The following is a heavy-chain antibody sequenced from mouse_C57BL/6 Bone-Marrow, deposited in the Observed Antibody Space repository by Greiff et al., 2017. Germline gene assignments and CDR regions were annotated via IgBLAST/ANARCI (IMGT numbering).Heavy chain of an antibody. D-gene: IGHD3-2*02. V-gene: IGHV1-64*01. CDR1: GYTFTSYW. Sequence: QVQLKQPGAELVKPGASVKLSCKASGYTFTSYWMHWVKQRPGQGLEWIGMIHPNSGSTNYTEKFKSKATLTVDKSSSTAYMQLSSLTSEDSAVYYCARSGRNYCDYWGQGTTLTVSS. CDR3: ARSGRNYCDY. J-gene: IGHJ2*01. CDR2: IHPNSGST.